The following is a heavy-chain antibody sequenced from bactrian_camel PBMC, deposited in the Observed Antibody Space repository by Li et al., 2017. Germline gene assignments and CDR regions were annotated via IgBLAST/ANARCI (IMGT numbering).Heavy chain of an antibody. CDR2: IGSDGST. D-gene: IGHD3*01. V-gene: IGHV3S55*01. J-gene: IGHJ4*01. CDR1: GFAFSSYY. CDR3: AAGLWCTAATAPWEYGY. Sequence: HVQLVESGGGSVQAGGSLRLSCATSGFAFSSYYMAWFRQAPGKVRVGVAGIGSDGSTKYHDSVKGRFTISKDNANNSLFLQMNNLQPEDTAMYYCAAGLWCTAATAPWEYGYWGQGTQVTVS.